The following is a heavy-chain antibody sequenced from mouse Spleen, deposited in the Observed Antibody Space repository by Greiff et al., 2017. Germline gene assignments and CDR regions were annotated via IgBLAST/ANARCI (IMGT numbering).Heavy chain of an antibody. V-gene: IGHV6-3*01. D-gene: IGHD1-1*01. J-gene: IGHJ4*01. CDR1: GFTFSNYW. CDR3: TDYYGSSFLYYYAMDY. CDR2: IRLKSDNYAT. Sequence: EVKVEESGGGLVQPGGSMKLSCVASGFTFSNYWMNWVRQSPEKGLEWVAQIRLKSDNYATHYAESVKGRFTISRDDSKSSVYLQMNNLRAEDTGIYYCTDYYGSSFLYYYAMDYWGQGTSVTVSS.